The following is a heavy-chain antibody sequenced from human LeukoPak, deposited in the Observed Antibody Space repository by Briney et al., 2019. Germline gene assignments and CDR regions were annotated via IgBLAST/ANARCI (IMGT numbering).Heavy chain of an antibody. Sequence: PSETLSLTCTVSGGSISPYFWSWIRQPPGKGLEWIGYISYTGSTNYNPSLKGRVTISVDTSKKQFSLQMTSVTAADTAVYYCARDDYRGVTNFDPWGQGTLVTVSS. CDR1: GGSISPYF. V-gene: IGHV4-59*01. J-gene: IGHJ5*02. CDR2: ISYTGST. CDR3: ARDDYRGVTNFDP. D-gene: IGHD3-10*01.